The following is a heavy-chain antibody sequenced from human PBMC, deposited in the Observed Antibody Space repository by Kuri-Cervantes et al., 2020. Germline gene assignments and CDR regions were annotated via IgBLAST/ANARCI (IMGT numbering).Heavy chain of an antibody. CDR3: AKAPLSWLALHYIDS. J-gene: IGHJ4*02. D-gene: IGHD6-19*01. V-gene: IGHV3-9*01. CDR2: ISWNGGSV. Sequence: GGSLRLPCAVFGGSISSGGYSWSWIRQPPGKGLEWVSSISWNGGSVDYAESVKCRFTVSRDNAKNALFLQMNSLTREDTAFYYCAKAPLSWLALHYIDSWGQGTLVTVSS. CDR1: GGSISSGGYS.